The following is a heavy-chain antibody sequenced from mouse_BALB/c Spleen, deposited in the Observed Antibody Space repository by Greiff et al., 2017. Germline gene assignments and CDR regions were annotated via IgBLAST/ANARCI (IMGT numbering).Heavy chain of an antibody. CDR2: ISSGGSYT. Sequence: EVQGVESGGGLVKPGGSLKLSCAASGFTFSSYAMSWVRQTPEKRLEWVATISSGGSYTYYPDSVKGRFTISRDNAKNTLYLQMSSLRSEDTAMYYCARGGLGYWGQGTTLTVSS. CDR1: GFTFSSYA. CDR3: ARGGLGY. V-gene: IGHV5-9-3*01. J-gene: IGHJ2*01.